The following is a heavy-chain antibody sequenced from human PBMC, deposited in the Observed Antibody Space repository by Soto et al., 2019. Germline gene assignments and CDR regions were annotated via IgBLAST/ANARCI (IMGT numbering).Heavy chain of an antibody. Sequence: QLPLQESGPGLVKPSETLSLTCTVSGGSISSSSYYWGWIRQPPGKGLEWIGSIYYSGSTYYNPSLKSRVTISVDTSKNQFSLKLSSVTAADTAVYYCASQAVAGYYYYGMDVWGQGTTVTVSS. CDR1: GGSISSSSYY. V-gene: IGHV4-39*01. J-gene: IGHJ6*02. D-gene: IGHD6-19*01. CDR3: ASQAVAGYYYYGMDV. CDR2: IYYSGST.